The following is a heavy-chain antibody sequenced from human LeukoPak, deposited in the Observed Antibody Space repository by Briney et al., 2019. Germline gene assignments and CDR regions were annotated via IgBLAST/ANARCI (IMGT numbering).Heavy chain of an antibody. J-gene: IGHJ6*02. Sequence: ASVKVSCKASGYTFTVYYMHWVRQAPGQGLEWMGWINPNSGGTNYAQKFQGRVTMTRDTSISTAYMELSRLRSDDTAVYYCASPSAKVLEWRRMDVWGQGTTVTVSS. CDR2: INPNSGGT. D-gene: IGHD3-3*01. CDR3: ASPSAKVLEWRRMDV. CDR1: GYTFTVYY. V-gene: IGHV1-2*02.